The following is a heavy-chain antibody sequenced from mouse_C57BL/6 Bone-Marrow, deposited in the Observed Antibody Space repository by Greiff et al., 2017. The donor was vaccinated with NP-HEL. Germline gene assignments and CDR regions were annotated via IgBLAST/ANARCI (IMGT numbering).Heavy chain of an antibody. CDR2: IYPGDGDT. CDR1: GYAFSSSW. CDR3: AREGGYYYFDY. J-gene: IGHJ2*01. V-gene: IGHV1-82*01. Sequence: VQLVESGPELVKPGASVKISCKASGYAFSSSWMNWVKQRPGKGLEWIGRIYPGDGDTNYNGKFKGKATLTADKSSSTAYMQLSSLTSEDSAVYFCAREGGYYYFDYWGQGTTLTVSS. D-gene: IGHD3-1*01.